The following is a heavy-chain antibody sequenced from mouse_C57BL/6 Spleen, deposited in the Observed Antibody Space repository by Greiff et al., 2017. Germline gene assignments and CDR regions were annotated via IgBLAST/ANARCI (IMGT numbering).Heavy chain of an antibody. Sequence: QVQLQQPGAELVKPGASVKMSCKASGYTFTSYWITWVKQRPGQGLEWIGDIYPGSGSTSYNQKFKGKATLTVDQSSSTAYMQLNSLTSEDSAVYYCARRKANWDYFDYWGQGTTLTVSS. CDR1: GYTFTSYW. CDR3: ARRKANWDYFDY. V-gene: IGHV1-55*01. CDR2: IYPGSGST. J-gene: IGHJ2*01. D-gene: IGHD4-1*01.